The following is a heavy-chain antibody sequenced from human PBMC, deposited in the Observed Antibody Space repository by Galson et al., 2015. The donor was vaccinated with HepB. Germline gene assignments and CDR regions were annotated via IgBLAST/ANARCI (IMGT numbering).Heavy chain of an antibody. CDR1: GFPFDDYG. D-gene: IGHD6-13*01. CDR3: ARDRRTAGSWQYFLDY. CDR2: INWNGGST. J-gene: IGHJ4*02. V-gene: IGHV3-20*04. Sequence: SLRLSCAASGFPFDDYGMTWVRQRPGKGLEWVSDINWNGGSTNYADSVKGRFTISRDNAKTSLYLQMNSLRAGDTALYYCARDRRTAGSWQYFLDYWGQGTLVTVSS.